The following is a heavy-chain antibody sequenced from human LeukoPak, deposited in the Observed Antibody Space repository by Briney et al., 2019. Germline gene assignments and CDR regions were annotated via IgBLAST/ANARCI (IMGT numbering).Heavy chain of an antibody. Sequence: GGSLRLSCAASGFTFSSYAMSWVRQAPGKGLEWVSAISGSGGSTYYADSVKGRFTISRDNSKNMLYLQMNSLRAEDTAVYYCAKDRSGIKAVAWKTYYYYYMDVWGKGTTVTVSS. CDR1: GFTFSSYA. V-gene: IGHV3-23*01. CDR2: ISGSGGST. J-gene: IGHJ6*03. D-gene: IGHD6-19*01. CDR3: AKDRSGIKAVAWKTYYYYYMDV.